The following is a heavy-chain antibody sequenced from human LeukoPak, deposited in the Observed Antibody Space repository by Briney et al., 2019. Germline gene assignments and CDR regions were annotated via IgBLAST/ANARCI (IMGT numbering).Heavy chain of an antibody. CDR3: ARRGSYSASDY. J-gene: IGHJ4*02. CDR1: EFSVGSNY. V-gene: IGHV3-21*01. Sequence: GGSLRLSCAASEFSVGSNYMTWVRQAPGKGLEWVSSISSSSSYIYYADSVKGRFTISRDNAKNSLYLQMNSLRAEDTAVYYCARRGSYSASDYWGQGTLVTVSS. D-gene: IGHD1-26*01. CDR2: ISSSSSYI.